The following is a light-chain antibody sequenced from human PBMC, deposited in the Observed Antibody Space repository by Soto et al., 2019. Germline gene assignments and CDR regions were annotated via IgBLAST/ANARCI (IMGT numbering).Light chain of an antibody. V-gene: IGKV1-5*01. CDR1: QSILSW. Sequence: DIQMTQSPSTLSASVGDRVTITCRASQSILSWLTWYQHKPGKAPKLLIYDASSLESGVPSRFSGRRSGTEFTLTISRLQPDDIANYYCQQYDTYWTFGQGTKVEI. CDR3: QQYDTYWT. CDR2: DAS. J-gene: IGKJ1*01.